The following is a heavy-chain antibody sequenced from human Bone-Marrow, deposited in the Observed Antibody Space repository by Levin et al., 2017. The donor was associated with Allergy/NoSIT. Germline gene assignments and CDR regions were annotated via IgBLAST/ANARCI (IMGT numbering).Heavy chain of an antibody. CDR2: IPSSGNSP. CDR1: GFTFSNYA. CDR3: ARDREAYYYYYYFMDV. Sequence: GESLKISCAASGFTFSNYALFWVRQAPGKGLEWVSAIPSSGNSPYYADSVKGRFTISRDNSKNTLYLQMNSLRAEDTAVYYCARDREAYYYYYYFMDVWGKGTTVSVSS. V-gene: IGHV3-23*01. J-gene: IGHJ6*03. D-gene: IGHD2-21*01.